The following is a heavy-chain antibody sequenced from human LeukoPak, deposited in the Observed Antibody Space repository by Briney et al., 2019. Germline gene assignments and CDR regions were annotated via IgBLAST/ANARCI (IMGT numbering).Heavy chain of an antibody. Sequence: SETLSLTCTVSGGSISSYYWSWIRQPAGKGLEWIGRIYTSGSTNYNPSLKSRVTMSVDTSKNQFSLKLCSVTAADTAVYYCAGIRGYSGYDDAFDIWGQGTMVTVSS. D-gene: IGHD5-12*01. CDR3: AGIRGYSGYDDAFDI. CDR2: IYTSGST. J-gene: IGHJ3*02. CDR1: GGSISSYY. V-gene: IGHV4-4*07.